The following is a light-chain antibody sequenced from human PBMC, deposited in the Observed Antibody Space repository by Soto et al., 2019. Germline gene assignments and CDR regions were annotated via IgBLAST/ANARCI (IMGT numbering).Light chain of an antibody. Sequence: EVLMTQSPATLSVSPGERVTLSCRASQSVYINLAWYQQKPGQAPSLLIYGASTRATGLPAWFSGSGSGTEFTLTISSLQSEDFAVYYCQQYNRWPLTFGGGTKVEIK. CDR2: GAS. V-gene: IGKV3-15*01. CDR1: QSVYIN. J-gene: IGKJ4*01. CDR3: QQYNRWPLT.